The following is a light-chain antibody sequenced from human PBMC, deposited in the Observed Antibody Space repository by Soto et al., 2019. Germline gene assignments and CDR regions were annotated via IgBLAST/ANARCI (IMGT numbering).Light chain of an antibody. V-gene: IGKV1-39*01. Sequence: DIQMTQSPSSLSASVGDRVTITCRASQSISSYLNWYQQKPGKAPKLLIYAASSLQSGVPSRFSGSGSGTDFTLTISSLQPEDFAVYYCQQYNVWPLTFGGGTKVEFK. CDR2: AAS. CDR1: QSISSY. CDR3: QQYNVWPLT. J-gene: IGKJ4*01.